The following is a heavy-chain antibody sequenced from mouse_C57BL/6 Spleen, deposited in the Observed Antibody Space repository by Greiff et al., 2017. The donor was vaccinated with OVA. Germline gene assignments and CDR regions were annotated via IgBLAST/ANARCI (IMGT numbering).Heavy chain of an antibody. D-gene: IGHD1-1*01. CDR1: GYSITSGYD. J-gene: IGHJ4*01. CDR2: ISYSGST. V-gene: IGHV3-1*01. Sequence: EVQVVESGPGMVKPSQSLSLTCTVTGYSITSGYDWHWIRHFPGNKLEWMGYISYSGSTNYNPSLKSRISITHDTSKNHFFLKLNSVTTEDTATYYCARGGDYYGSSYGSAMDYWGQGTSVTVSS. CDR3: ARGGDYYGSSYGSAMDY.